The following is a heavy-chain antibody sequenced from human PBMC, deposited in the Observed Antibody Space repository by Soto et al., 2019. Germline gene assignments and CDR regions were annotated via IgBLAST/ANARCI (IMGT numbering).Heavy chain of an antibody. CDR1: GFTFSSYW. Sequence: GESLKISCAASGFTFSSYWMSWVRQAPGKGLEWVANIKQDGSEKYYVDSVKGRFTISRDNAKNSLYLQMNSLRAEDTAVYYCARDSSSGVVDYWGQGTLVTVSS. CDR2: IKQDGSEK. D-gene: IGHD5-12*01. J-gene: IGHJ4*02. CDR3: ARDSSSGVVDY. V-gene: IGHV3-7*05.